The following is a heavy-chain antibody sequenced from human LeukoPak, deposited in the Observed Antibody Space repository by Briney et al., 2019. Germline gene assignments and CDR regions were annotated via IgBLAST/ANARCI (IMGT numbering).Heavy chain of an antibody. V-gene: IGHV3-74*01. CDR2: IKSDGSST. D-gene: IGHD3-22*01. CDR3: ARPDYYDSGGYYY. CDR1: GFTFSSFW. Sequence: GGSLRLSCAASGFTFSSFWMHWVRQAPGKGLVWVSLIKSDGSSTNYADSVKGRFTISRDNAKNTLYLQMNSLRAEDTAVYYCARPDYYDSGGYYYWGQGTLVTVSS. J-gene: IGHJ4*02.